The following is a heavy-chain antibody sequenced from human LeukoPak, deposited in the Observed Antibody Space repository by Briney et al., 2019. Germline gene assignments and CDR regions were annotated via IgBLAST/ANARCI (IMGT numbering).Heavy chain of an antibody. J-gene: IGHJ4*02. D-gene: IGHD3-16*02. CDR2: IRNDETEI. CDR1: GFPFNAYN. CDR3: AKDGGRYRFDF. Sequence: GGSLRLSCAASGFPFNAYNIHWIRQSPGRGLEWVSFIRNDETEIHYADFAKGRFTISRDRSKNSVYLQMNSLRPDDTALYYCAKDGGRYRFDFWGQGTMVTVSS. V-gene: IGHV3-30*02.